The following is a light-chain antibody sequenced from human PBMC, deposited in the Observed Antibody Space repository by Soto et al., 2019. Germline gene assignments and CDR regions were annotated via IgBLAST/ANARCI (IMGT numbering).Light chain of an antibody. Sequence: DIQMTQSPSTLSASVGDRVTITCRASQSISSWLAWYQQKPGKAPKLLIYKASTLESGVPSRFRGCGSGTEFTLTISSLQPDDFATYYCQQYNSDPPWTFGQGTKVEIK. CDR1: QSISSW. CDR3: QQYNSDPPWT. J-gene: IGKJ1*01. V-gene: IGKV1-5*03. CDR2: KAS.